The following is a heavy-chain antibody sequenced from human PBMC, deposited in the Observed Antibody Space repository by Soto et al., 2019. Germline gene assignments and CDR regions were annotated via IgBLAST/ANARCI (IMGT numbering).Heavy chain of an antibody. J-gene: IGHJ4*02. CDR1: GFTFIDYY. CDR2: ISSSSSYT. Sequence: GSLRLSCAASGFTFIDYYISFGRQSPFKGLEWVSYISSSSSYTNYADSVKGRFTISRDNAKNSLYLQMNSLRAEDTAVYYCARSPSYYDSSGYYSPYFDYWGQGTLVTVSS. D-gene: IGHD3-22*01. V-gene: IGHV3-11*06. CDR3: ARSPSYYDSSGYYSPYFDY.